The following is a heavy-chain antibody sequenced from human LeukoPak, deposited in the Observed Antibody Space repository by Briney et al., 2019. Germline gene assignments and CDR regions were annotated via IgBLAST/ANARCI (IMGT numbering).Heavy chain of an antibody. CDR2: ISWNSGSI. Sequence: GGSLRLSCAASGFTFDDYAMHWVRQAPGKGLEWVSGISWNSGSIGYADSVKGRFTISRDNAKNSLYLQMNSLRAEDTALYYCAKDKGRGSFYYFDYWSQGTLVTVSS. CDR1: GFTFDDYA. V-gene: IGHV3-9*01. CDR3: AKDKGRGSFYYFDY. J-gene: IGHJ4*02. D-gene: IGHD5-12*01.